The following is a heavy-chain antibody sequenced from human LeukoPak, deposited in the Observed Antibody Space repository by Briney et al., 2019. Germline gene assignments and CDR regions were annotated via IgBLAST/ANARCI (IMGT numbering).Heavy chain of an antibody. Sequence: GGSLRLSCAASGFTFNNYAMSWVRQAPGKGLEWVSAISASGGSTYYADSVKGRFTISRDNSKNTLYLQMNSLRAEDTAVYFCARDVTMVRGAQDYYGMDVWGQGTTVTVSS. V-gene: IGHV3-23*01. CDR2: ISASGGST. CDR1: GFTFNNYA. D-gene: IGHD3-10*01. CDR3: ARDVTMVRGAQDYYGMDV. J-gene: IGHJ6*02.